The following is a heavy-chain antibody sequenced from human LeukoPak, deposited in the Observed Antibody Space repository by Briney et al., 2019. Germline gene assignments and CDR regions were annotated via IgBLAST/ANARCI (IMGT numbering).Heavy chain of an antibody. CDR1: GVSISSHY. J-gene: IGHJ4*02. CDR3: GGGGGLAAVDS. D-gene: IGHD6-13*01. CDR2: IYSSGST. V-gene: IGHV4-59*11. Sequence: KPSETLSLTCTVSGVSISSHYWNWIRQPPGKGLEWIGYIYSSGSTKYNPSLKSRVTISVEKSKNQFSLMLTSVTTADTAVYYCGGGGGLAAVDSWGQGTLVTVSS.